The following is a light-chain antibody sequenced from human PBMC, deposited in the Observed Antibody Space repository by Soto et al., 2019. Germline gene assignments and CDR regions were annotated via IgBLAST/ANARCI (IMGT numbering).Light chain of an antibody. CDR2: DAS. CDR3: QQYDNPPHT. CDR1: QDISNY. V-gene: IGKV1-33*01. Sequence: DIPMTQSPSSLSASVGDRVTITCQASQDISNYLNWYQQKPGKAPELLIYDASNLETGVPSRFSGSGSGTDFTFTISSLQPEDIATYYCQQYDNPPHTFGQGTKLEIK. J-gene: IGKJ2*01.